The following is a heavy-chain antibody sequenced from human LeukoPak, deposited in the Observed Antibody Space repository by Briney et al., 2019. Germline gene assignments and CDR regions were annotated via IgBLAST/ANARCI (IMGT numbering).Heavy chain of an antibody. CDR3: ARDLTMVRGVIFKEVLGY. CDR2: ISAYNGNT. Sequence: GASVKVSCKASGYTFTSYGISWVRQAPGRGLEWMGWISAYNGNTNYAQKLQGRVTMTTDTSTSTAYMELRSLRSDDTAVYYCARDLTMVRGVIFKEVLGYWGQGTLVTVSS. V-gene: IGHV1-18*04. J-gene: IGHJ4*02. D-gene: IGHD3-10*01. CDR1: GYTFTSYG.